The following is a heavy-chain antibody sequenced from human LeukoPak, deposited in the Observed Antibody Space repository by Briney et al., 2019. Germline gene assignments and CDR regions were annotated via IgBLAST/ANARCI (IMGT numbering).Heavy chain of an antibody. CDR3: ARSNYYDTPDY. D-gene: IGHD3-22*01. Sequence: SVKVSYKASGGTFSSYAISWVRQAPGQGLEWMGRIIPIFGIANNAQKFQGRVAIAADKSTSTAYMELSSLRSEDTAVYYCARSNYYDTPDYWGQGTLVTVSS. J-gene: IGHJ4*02. CDR1: GGTFSSYA. CDR2: IIPIFGIA. V-gene: IGHV1-69*04.